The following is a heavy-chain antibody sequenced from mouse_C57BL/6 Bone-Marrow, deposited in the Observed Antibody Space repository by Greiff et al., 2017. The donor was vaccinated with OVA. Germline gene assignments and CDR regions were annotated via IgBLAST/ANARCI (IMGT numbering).Heavy chain of an antibody. Sequence: EVQLVESGPGLVKPSQSLSLTCSVTGYSITSGYYWNWLRQFPGNKLEWMGYISYDGSNNYNPSLKNRISITRDTSKNQFFLKLNSVTTEDTATYYCARAYDYEDYWGQGTTLTVSS. V-gene: IGHV3-6*01. CDR1: GYSITSGYY. D-gene: IGHD2-4*01. CDR3: ARAYDYEDY. J-gene: IGHJ2*01. CDR2: ISYDGSN.